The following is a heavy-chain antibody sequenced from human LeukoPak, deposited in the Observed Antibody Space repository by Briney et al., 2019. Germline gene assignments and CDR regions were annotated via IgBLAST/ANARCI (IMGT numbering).Heavy chain of an antibody. CDR3: ARAASGYDEGYYYYYYMDV. CDR1: GGSIGSSSYY. Sequence: SETLSLTCTVSGGSIGSSSYYWGWIRQPPGKGLEWIGSIYYSGSTYYNPSLKSRVTISVDTSKNQFSLKLSSVTAADTAVYYCARAASGYDEGYYYYYYMDVWGKGTTVTVSS. CDR2: IYYSGST. D-gene: IGHD5-12*01. V-gene: IGHV4-39*07. J-gene: IGHJ6*03.